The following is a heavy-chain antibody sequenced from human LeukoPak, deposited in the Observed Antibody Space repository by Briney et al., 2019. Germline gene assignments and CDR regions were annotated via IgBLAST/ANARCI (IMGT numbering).Heavy chain of an antibody. V-gene: IGHV4-38-2*02. D-gene: IGHD3-16*02. CDR3: ARHEPVSTDYSDY. J-gene: IGHJ4*02. Sequence: PSETLSLPCIVSGYSINSGYDWGWIRQPPGEGLGWIGSSYHSGSTYYNQSPKSRVTISIDTSKNQFSLKLSSVTAADTAVYYCARHEPVSTDYSDYWGQGTLVTVSS. CDR2: SYHSGST. CDR1: GYSINSGYD.